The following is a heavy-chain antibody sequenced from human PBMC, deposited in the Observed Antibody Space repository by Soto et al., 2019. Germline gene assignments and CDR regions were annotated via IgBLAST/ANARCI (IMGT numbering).Heavy chain of an antibody. D-gene: IGHD6-13*01. CDR1: RGTFNSHA. Sequence: QVQLVQSGAEVKKPGSSVKVSCKASRGTFNSHAISWVRQAPGQGLEWMGGIIPIYRTTNYAQKFQGRVTITADASTSTAYMELSGLTADDTAVYYCARPYSSSLENSYYYAMDVWGQETTVTVSS. J-gene: IGHJ6*02. CDR2: IIPIYRTT. CDR3: ARPYSSSLENSYYYAMDV. V-gene: IGHV1-69*12.